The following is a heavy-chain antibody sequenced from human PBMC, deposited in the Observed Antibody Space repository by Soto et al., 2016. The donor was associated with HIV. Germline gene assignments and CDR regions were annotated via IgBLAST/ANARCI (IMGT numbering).Heavy chain of an antibody. CDR1: GFKFDFSD. V-gene: IGHV3-13*04. Sequence: EVQLVESGGGLVQPGGSLRLSCAASGFKFDFSDVHWVRQRPGKGLEWVSSTGPRGDTEFSASVKGRFTISRENAANSLYLQMNSLSAGDTAVYFCARGGEADNWYFDLWGRGTLVTVSS. J-gene: IGHJ2*01. D-gene: IGHD3-10*01. CDR2: TGPRGDT. CDR3: ARGGEADNWYFDL.